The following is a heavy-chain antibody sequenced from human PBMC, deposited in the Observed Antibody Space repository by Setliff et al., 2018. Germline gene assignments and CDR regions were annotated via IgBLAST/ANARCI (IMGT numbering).Heavy chain of an antibody. D-gene: IGHD2-8*01. J-gene: IGHJ4*02. CDR1: GYTFGDYG. CDR3: SRLVRFCTRTACQRLSGGEF. Sequence: AASVKVSCKTSGYTFGDYGIAWVRQAPGQGLEWMGWISPHTGNTYYTPKLHGRVTLTTDTSARTAYMELRSLSSDDTAVYYCSRLVRFCTRTACQRLSGGEFWGQGTLVTVSS. CDR2: ISPHTGNT. V-gene: IGHV1-18*01.